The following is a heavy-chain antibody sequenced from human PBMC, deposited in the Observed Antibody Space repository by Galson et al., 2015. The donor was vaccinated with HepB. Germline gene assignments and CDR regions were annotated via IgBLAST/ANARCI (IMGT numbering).Heavy chain of an antibody. CDR2: INPNTGDT. J-gene: IGHJ3*02. D-gene: IGHD3-22*01. Sequence: SVKVSCKASGYTFTNYYLHWVRQAPGQGLESLGLINPNTGDTIYAPRFQGRVTMTRDTSINTAYMELSRLRSDDTAVYYCARGYYDSSGYYSAEGALDIWGQGTRVTVSS. CDR3: ARGYYDSSGYYSAEGALDI. CDR1: GYTFTNYY. V-gene: IGHV1-2*02.